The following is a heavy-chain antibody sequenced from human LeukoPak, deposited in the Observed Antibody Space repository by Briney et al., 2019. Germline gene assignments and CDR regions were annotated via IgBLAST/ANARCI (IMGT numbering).Heavy chain of an antibody. CDR2: IGTASDT. V-gene: IGHV3-13*01. J-gene: IGHJ6*03. Sequence: PGGSLRLSCAASGFTFSSFDMHWVRQAPGQGLEWVSTIGTASDTYYPGSVEGRFTLSRDNAKNSLYLQMNSLTAGDTAVYSCARGPPRGKYYYMDVWGKGTTVTVSS. D-gene: IGHD1-1*01. CDR3: ARGPPRGKYYYMDV. CDR1: GFTFSSFD.